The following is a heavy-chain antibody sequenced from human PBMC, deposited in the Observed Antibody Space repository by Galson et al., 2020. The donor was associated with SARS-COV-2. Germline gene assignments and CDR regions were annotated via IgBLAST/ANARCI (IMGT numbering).Heavy chain of an antibody. CDR1: GFTFSSYA. D-gene: IGHD2-21*02. Sequence: GGSLRLSCAASGFTFSSYAMHWVRQAPGKGLEWVAVISYDGSNKYYADSVKGRFTISRDNSKNTLYLQMNSLRAEDTAVYYCAREGDTTVVTPMVYYYYYYMDVWGKGTTVTVSS. V-gene: IGHV3-30*04. J-gene: IGHJ6*03. CDR3: AREGDTTVVTPMVYYYYYYMDV. CDR2: ISYDGSNK.